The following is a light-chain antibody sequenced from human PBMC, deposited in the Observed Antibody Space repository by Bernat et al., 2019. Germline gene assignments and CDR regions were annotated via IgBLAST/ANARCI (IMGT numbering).Light chain of an antibody. J-gene: IGLJ3*02. V-gene: IGLV1-40*01. CDR2: GNS. CDR1: SSNIGAGYD. CDR3: QSYDRSLSGWV. Sequence: QSVLTQPPSVSGAPGQRVTISCTGSSSNIGAGYDVHWYQHLPGTAPKLLIYGNSNRPSVVPERFSGSKSGTSASLAITGLQAEDEADYYGQSYDRSLSGWVFGGGTKLTVL.